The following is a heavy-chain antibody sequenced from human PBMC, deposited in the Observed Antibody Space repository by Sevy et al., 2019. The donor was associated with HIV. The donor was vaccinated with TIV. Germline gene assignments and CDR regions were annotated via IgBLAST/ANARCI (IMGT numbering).Heavy chain of an antibody. Sequence: GGSLRLSCAASGFIFDNYGMNWVRQVPGKGLEWVSGINWNGGNTGYADSVKGRFTISRDNAKNSLYLQMNSLSAEDTALYYCARLTQHSSAWGPNQLHAFDIWGQGTMVTVSS. CDR3: ARLTQHSSAWGPNQLHAFDI. J-gene: IGHJ3*02. V-gene: IGHV3-20*04. CDR1: GFIFDNYG. CDR2: INWNGGNT. D-gene: IGHD6-19*01.